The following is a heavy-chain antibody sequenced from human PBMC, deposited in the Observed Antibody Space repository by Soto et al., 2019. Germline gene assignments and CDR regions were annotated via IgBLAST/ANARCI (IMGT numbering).Heavy chain of an antibody. D-gene: IGHD3-22*01. CDR1: GYTFTSYY. CDR3: ARDDPDSSGYYKGPHDAFDI. Sequence: QVQLVQSGAEVKKPGASVKVSCKASGYTFTSYYMHWVRQAPGQGLEWMGIINPSGGSTSYAQKFQGRVTMTRDTSTSTVYMELSSLRSEDTAVYYCARDDPDSSGYYKGPHDAFDIWGQGTMVTVSS. J-gene: IGHJ3*02. CDR2: INPSGGST. V-gene: IGHV1-46*01.